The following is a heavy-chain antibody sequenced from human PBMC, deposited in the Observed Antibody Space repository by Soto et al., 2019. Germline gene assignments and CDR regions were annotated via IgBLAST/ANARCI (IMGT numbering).Heavy chain of an antibody. CDR2: IFSNDEK. J-gene: IGHJ4*02. CDR1: GFSLSNARMG. D-gene: IGHD3-22*01. Sequence: QVTLKESGPVLMKPTETLTLTCTVSGFSLSNARMGVSWIRQPPGKALEWLAHIFSNDEKSYSTSLKRRLTISKDTSKSQVVLTMTNMDPVDAATYYCARLYYDSSGYYRGPVDYWGQGALVTVSS. CDR3: ARLYYDSSGYYRGPVDY. V-gene: IGHV2-26*01.